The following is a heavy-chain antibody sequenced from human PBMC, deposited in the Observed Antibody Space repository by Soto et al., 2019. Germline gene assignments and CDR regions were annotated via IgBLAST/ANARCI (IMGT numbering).Heavy chain of an antibody. CDR1: GGSFSGYY. Sequence: SEILSLTCAVYGGSFSGYYWSWIRQPPGKGLEWIGEINHSGSTNYNPSLKSRVTISVDRSKNRFSLKLSSVTAADTAVYYCARAGDNYYDSSGYYDYWGQGTLVTVSS. CDR2: INHSGST. J-gene: IGHJ4*02. V-gene: IGHV4-34*01. D-gene: IGHD3-22*01. CDR3: ARAGDNYYDSSGYYDY.